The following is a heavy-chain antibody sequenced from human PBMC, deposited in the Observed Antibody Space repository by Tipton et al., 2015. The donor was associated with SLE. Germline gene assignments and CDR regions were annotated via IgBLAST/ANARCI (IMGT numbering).Heavy chain of an antibody. V-gene: IGHV3-30*02. CDR2: LRYDGSEE. Sequence: GSLRLSCATSGFTFSYYAMHWVRQAPGKGLEWVASLRYDGSEEYYGDTVKGRFTISRDDSRRTLYLQMSSLKAEDTAMYYCAKDQSGYGYYFDFWGQGTLVTVSS. CDR1: GFTFSYYA. D-gene: IGHD5-18*01. CDR3: AKDQSGYGYYFDF. J-gene: IGHJ4*02.